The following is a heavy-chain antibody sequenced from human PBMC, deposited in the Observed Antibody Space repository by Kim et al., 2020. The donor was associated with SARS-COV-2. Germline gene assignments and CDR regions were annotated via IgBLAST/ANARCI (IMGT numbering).Heavy chain of an antibody. D-gene: IGHD6-13*01. CDR3: AKSMMGIAAAEGSFDY. CDR2: ISGSGGST. V-gene: IGHV3-23*01. CDR1: GFTFSSYA. J-gene: IGHJ4*02. Sequence: GGSLRLSCAASGFTFSSYAMSWVRQAPGKGLEWVSAISGSGGSTYYADSVKGRFTISRDNSKNTLYLQMNSLRAEDTAVYYCAKSMMGIAAAEGSFDYWGQGTLVTVSS.